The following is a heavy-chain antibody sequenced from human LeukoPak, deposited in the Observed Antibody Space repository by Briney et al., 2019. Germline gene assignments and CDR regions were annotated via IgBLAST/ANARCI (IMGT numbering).Heavy chain of an antibody. D-gene: IGHD6-19*01. CDR2: IRSKNYGGAI. CDR1: GFTFGDYA. J-gene: IGHJ4*02. CDR3: SGASVAVDGTPGVYYFDF. Sequence: PGGSLRLSCTASGFTFGDYAISWFRQAPGKGLQWVAFIRSKNYGGAIEYAASVKDRFTISRDDSKGIAYLQLNSLETEDTAVYFCSGASVAVDGTPGVYYFDFWGQGTLVTVSS. V-gene: IGHV3-49*03.